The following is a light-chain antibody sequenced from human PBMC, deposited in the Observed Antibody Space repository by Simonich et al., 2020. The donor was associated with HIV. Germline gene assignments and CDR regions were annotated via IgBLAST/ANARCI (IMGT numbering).Light chain of an antibody. CDR1: SSDVGGYNY. CDR2: DVS. V-gene: IGLV2-14*01. Sequence: QSALTQPASVSGSPGQSITISCTGTSSDVGGYNYVSWYQQHPGKAPKLIIYDVSERPSGVSNRFSGSKSGNTASLTISGLQAEDEADYFCSSYSTSSTSVVFGGGTKLTVL. CDR3: SSYSTSSTSVV. J-gene: IGLJ2*01.